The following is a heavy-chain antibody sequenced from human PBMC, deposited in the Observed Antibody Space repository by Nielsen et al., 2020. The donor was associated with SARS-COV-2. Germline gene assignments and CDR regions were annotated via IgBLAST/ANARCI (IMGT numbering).Heavy chain of an antibody. CDR2: ISSSGSTI. CDR1: GFPFSSYE. V-gene: IGHV3-48*03. D-gene: IGHD6-13*01. J-gene: IGHJ5*02. CDR3: AREPIAADH. Sequence: GESLKISCAASGFPFSSYEMNWVRQAPGKGLEWVSYISSSGSTIYYADSVKGRFTISRDSANSSLYLQMSSLRVEDTALYYCAREPIAADHWGQGTLVTVSS.